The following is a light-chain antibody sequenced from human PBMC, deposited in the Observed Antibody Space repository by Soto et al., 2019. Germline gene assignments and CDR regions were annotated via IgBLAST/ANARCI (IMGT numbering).Light chain of an antibody. J-gene: IGKJ1*01. Sequence: EIVLTQSPATLSFSPVERATLSCRASQSVSSYLAWYQQKPGQAPRLLIYDASNRATGIPARFSGSGSGTDFTLTISSLEPEDFAFYYCQQRSNWPRTFGQGTKVDIK. V-gene: IGKV3-11*01. CDR3: QQRSNWPRT. CDR1: QSVSSY. CDR2: DAS.